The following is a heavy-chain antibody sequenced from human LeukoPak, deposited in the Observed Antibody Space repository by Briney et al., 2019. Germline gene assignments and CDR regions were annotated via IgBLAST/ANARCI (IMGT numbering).Heavy chain of an antibody. V-gene: IGHV7-4-1*02. CDR1: GYTFTSYG. J-gene: IGHJ4*02. Sequence: ASVKVSCKASGYTFTSYGISWVRQAPGQGLEWMGWINTNTGNPTYAQGFTGRFVFSLDTSVSTTYLQISSLKAEDTAVYFCARAFQSLGGLSLPDYWGQGTLLTVSS. CDR2: INTNTGNP. D-gene: IGHD3-16*02. CDR3: ARAFQSLGGLSLPDY.